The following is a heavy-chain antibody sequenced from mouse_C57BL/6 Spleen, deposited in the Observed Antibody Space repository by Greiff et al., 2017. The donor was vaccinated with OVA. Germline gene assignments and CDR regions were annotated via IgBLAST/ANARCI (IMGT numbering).Heavy chain of an antibody. Sequence: VQLQQSGPELVKPGASVKISCKASGYSFTGYYMNWVKQSPEKSLEWIGEINPSTGGTTYNQKFKAKATLTVDKSSSTAYMQLKSLTSEDSAVYYCARSLGRDYFDYWGQGTTLTVSS. V-gene: IGHV1-42*01. J-gene: IGHJ2*01. CDR1: GYSFTGYY. CDR3: ARSLGRDYFDY. CDR2: INPSTGGT. D-gene: IGHD4-1*01.